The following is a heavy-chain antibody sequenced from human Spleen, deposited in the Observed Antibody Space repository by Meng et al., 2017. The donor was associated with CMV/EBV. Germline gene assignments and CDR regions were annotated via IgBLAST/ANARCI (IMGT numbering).Heavy chain of an antibody. J-gene: IGHJ2*01. V-gene: IGHV1-69*02. Sequence: LSSYTISWVRQAPGQGLEWMGRITPVLGIANYAQKFLGRVTISADKSTATAYVEVSSLRSEDTAVYYCARHPYCSSASCYRDWYFDLWGRGTLVTVSS. CDR2: ITPVLGIA. CDR3: ARHPYCSSASCYRDWYFDL. D-gene: IGHD2-2*02. CDR1: LSSYT.